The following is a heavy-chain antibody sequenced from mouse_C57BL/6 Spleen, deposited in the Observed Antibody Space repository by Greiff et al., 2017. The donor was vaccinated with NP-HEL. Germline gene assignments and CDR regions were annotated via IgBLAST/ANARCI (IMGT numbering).Heavy chain of an antibody. J-gene: IGHJ1*03. Sequence: EVMLVESGGGLVKPGGSLKLSCAASGFTFSSYAMSWVRQTPEKRLEWVATISAGGSYTYYPDNVKGRFTISRDNAKNNLYLQMSHLKSEDAAVYYCAKYGRDWYFDVWGTGTTVTVSS. CDR2: ISAGGSYT. D-gene: IGHD1-1*01. CDR1: GFTFSSYA. CDR3: AKYGRDWYFDV. V-gene: IGHV5-4*03.